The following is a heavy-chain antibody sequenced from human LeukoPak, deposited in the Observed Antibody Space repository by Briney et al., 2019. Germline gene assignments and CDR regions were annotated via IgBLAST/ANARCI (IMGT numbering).Heavy chain of an antibody. V-gene: IGHV1-69*13. D-gene: IGHD3-22*01. CDR2: IIPIFGTA. CDR1: GGTFSSYA. CDR3: ASSYYYDSSGYYYSFDY. J-gene: IGHJ4*02. Sequence: HRASVKVSCKASGGTFSSYAISWVRQAPGQGLEWMGGIIPIFGTANYAQKFQGRVTITADESTSTAYMELSSLRSEDTAVYYCASSYYYDSSGYYYSFDYWGQGTLVTVSS.